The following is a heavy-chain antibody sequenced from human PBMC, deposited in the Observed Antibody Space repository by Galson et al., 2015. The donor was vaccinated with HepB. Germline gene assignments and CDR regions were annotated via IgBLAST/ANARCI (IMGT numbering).Heavy chain of an antibody. J-gene: IGHJ4*02. V-gene: IGHV3-7*01. CDR3: ARDGDGAMEYDH. D-gene: IGHD2-21*01. Sequence: SLRLSCAASEFTFSTYWMSWVRQAPGKGLESVANINLDGSQTFYVDSVKGRFTISRDNAKDSLFLQMNSLRAEDTAVYYCARDGDGAMEYDHWGQGTLVTVSS. CDR2: INLDGSQT. CDR1: EFTFSTYW.